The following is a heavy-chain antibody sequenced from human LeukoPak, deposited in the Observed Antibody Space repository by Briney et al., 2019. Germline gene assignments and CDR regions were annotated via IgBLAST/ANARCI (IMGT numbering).Heavy chain of an antibody. Sequence: GASVKGSCKASGYTFTSYGISWVRQAPGQGLEWMGWISAYNGNTNYAQKLQGRVTMTTDTSTSTAYMELRSLRSDDTAVYYCARDTPGVHITMIVVATFDYWGQGTLVTVSS. CDR3: ARDTPGVHITMIVVATFDY. CDR2: ISAYNGNT. J-gene: IGHJ4*02. D-gene: IGHD3-22*01. CDR1: GYTFTSYG. V-gene: IGHV1-18*01.